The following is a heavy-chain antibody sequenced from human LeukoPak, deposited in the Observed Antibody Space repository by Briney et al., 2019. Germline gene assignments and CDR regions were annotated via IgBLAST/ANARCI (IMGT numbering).Heavy chain of an antibody. V-gene: IGHV4-59*01. Sequence: SETLSLTCTVSGGSISSYYWSWIRQPTGKGLEWIGYIYYSGSTNYNPSLKSRVAMSVDTSNNQFFLRLTSVTAADTALYYCARGRFELPYWGQGTLVTLS. J-gene: IGHJ4*02. D-gene: IGHD2-15*01. CDR3: ARGRFELPY. CDR1: GGSISSYY. CDR2: IYYSGST.